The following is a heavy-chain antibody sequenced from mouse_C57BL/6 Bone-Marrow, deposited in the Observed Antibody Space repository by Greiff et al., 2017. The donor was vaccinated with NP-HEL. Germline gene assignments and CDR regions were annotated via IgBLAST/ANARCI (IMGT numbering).Heavy chain of an antibody. CDR3: ARQTPY. CDR1: GFTFSSYG. V-gene: IGHV5-6*01. CDR2: ISSGGSYT. Sequence: EVQLQESGGDLVKPGGSLKLSCAASGFTFSSYGMSWVRQTPDKRLEWVATISSGGSYTYYPDSVKGRFTISRDNAKNTLYLQMSSLKSEDTAMYYCARQTPYWGQGTLVTVSA. J-gene: IGHJ3*01.